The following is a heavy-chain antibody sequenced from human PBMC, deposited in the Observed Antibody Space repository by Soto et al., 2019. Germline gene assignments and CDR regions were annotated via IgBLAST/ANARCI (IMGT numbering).Heavy chain of an antibody. D-gene: IGHD6-13*01. J-gene: IGHJ4*02. Sequence: QVQLVESGGGVVQPGRSLRLSCAASGFTFSSYGMHWVRQAPGKGLQWVAVIWYDRSNKYYADSVKGRFTISRDNSKNTLYLQMNSLRAEDTAVYYCARGPFPAAATPFDYWGQGTLVTVSS. V-gene: IGHV3-33*01. CDR1: GFTFSSYG. CDR3: ARGPFPAAATPFDY. CDR2: IWYDRSNK.